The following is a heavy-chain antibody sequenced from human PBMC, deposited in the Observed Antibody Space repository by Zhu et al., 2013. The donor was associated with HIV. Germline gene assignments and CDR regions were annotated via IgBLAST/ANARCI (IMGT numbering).Heavy chain of an antibody. V-gene: IGHV3-23*01. D-gene: IGHD6-19*01. CDR2: TDGSGGTT. J-gene: IGHJ5*02. CDR3: AKSGPAARSSGWEVWCDP. Sequence: EVQLLESGGDLVQPGGSLRLSCAASGFTFSNYAMSWVRQAPGKGPEWVSGTDGSGGTTYYADSIGGRFTISRDNSKNTLYLQMNSLRTEDTAIYYCAKSGPAARSSGWEVWCDPWGQGTLVTVSS. CDR1: GFTFSNYA.